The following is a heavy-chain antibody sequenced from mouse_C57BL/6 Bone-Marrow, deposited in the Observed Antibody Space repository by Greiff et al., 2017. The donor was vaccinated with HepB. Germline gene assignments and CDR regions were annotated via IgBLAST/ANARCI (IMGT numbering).Heavy chain of an antibody. Sequence: EVMLVESGGGLVKPGGSLKLSCAASGFTFSDYGMHWVRQAPEKGLEWVAYISSGGSTIYYADTVKGRFTISRDNAKNTLFLQMTSLRSEDTAMYYCARGPYGSSYWYFDVWGTGTTVTVSS. J-gene: IGHJ1*03. D-gene: IGHD1-1*01. CDR2: ISSGGSTI. V-gene: IGHV5-17*01. CDR1: GFTFSDYG. CDR3: ARGPYGSSYWYFDV.